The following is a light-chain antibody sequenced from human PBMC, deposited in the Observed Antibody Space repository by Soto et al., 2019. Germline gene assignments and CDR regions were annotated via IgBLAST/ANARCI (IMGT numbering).Light chain of an antibody. J-gene: IGLJ2*01. CDR2: TNN. Sequence: QSVLIQPPSASGTPGQRVTISCSGSSSNIGSNYVYWYQQLPGTAPKVLIYTNNQRPSGVPDRFSGSKSGTSASLAISGLRSEDEADYYCAAWDDSLSGVVFGGGTKLTVL. CDR1: SSNIGSNY. V-gene: IGLV1-47*02. CDR3: AAWDDSLSGVV.